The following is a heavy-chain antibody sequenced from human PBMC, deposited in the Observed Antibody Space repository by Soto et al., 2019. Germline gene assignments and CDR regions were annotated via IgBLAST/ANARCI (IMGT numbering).Heavy chain of an antibody. D-gene: IGHD3-22*01. CDR3: ARDRLEFRYYDSSGFSAADYGMDV. J-gene: IGHJ6*02. Sequence: PGGSLRLSCAASGFTFSSYGIHWVRQAPGKGLEWVAVIWYDGSNKYYADSVKGRFTISRDNSKNTLYLQMNSLRAEDTAVYYCARDRLEFRYYDSSGFSAADYGMDVWGQGTTVTVSS. CDR2: IWYDGSNK. V-gene: IGHV3-33*01. CDR1: GFTFSSYG.